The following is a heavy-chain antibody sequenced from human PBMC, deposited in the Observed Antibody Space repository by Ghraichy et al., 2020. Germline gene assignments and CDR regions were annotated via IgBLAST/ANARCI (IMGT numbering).Heavy chain of an antibody. CDR1: GGSISSYY. D-gene: IGHD2-2*02. Sequence: TLSLTCTVSGGSISSYYWSWIRQPPGKGLEWIGYIYYSGSTNYNPSLKSRVTISVDTSKNQFSLKLSSVTAADTAVYYCARLAWGGVPAAIYYYYGMDVWGQGTTVTVSS. J-gene: IGHJ6*02. V-gene: IGHV4-59*01. CDR3: ARLAWGGVPAAIYYYYGMDV. CDR2: IYYSGST.